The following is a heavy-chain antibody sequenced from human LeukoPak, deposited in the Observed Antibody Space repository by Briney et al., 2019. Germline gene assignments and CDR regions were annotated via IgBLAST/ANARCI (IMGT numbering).Heavy chain of an antibody. D-gene: IGHD2-21*01. V-gene: IGHV3-23*01. CDR3: AKDVRDIVVLIDTYMY. J-gene: IGHJ4*02. CDR1: GFMFNKYG. Sequence: GGSLRLSCVASGFMFNKYGMSWVRQAPGKGREWVSVISGGGGRTYYGDSVKGRFTISRDNSKNTVYLQMNSLRAEDTAVYYCAKDVRDIVVLIDTYMYWGQGTLVTVSS. CDR2: ISGGGGRT.